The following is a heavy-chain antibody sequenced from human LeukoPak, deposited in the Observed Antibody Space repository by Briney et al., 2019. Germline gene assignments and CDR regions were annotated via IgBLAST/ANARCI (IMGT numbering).Heavy chain of an antibody. CDR1: GGTFSSYA. CDR3: ARDKEYYYDSSGYYHY. D-gene: IGHD3-22*01. V-gene: IGHV1-18*01. Sequence: DSVKVSCKASGGTFSSYAISWVRQAPGQGLEWMGWIGAYNGNTNYAQKLQGRVTMTTDTSTSTAYMELRSLRSDDTAVYYCARDKEYYYDSSGYYHYWGQGTLVTVSS. J-gene: IGHJ4*02. CDR2: IGAYNGNT.